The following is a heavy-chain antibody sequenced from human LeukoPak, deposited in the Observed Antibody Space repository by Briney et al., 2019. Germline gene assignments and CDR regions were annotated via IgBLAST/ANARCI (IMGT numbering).Heavy chain of an antibody. CDR2: ISINGETT. CDR3: AQGLSSGWYLN. CDR1: GFSVNSFG. D-gene: IGHD6-19*01. J-gene: IGHJ4*02. V-gene: IGHV3-23*01. Sequence: PGGSLRLSCAVSGFSVNSFGMSWVRQAPGKGLEWISAISINGETTWYADSVKGRFIISRDNSKNALYLQLSSLRVEDTAVYYCAQGLSSGWYLNGGQGSLVSVSS.